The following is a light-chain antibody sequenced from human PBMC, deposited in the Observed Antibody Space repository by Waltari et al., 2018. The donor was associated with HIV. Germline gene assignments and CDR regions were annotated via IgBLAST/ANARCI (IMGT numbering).Light chain of an antibody. CDR3: QQYDNFPLT. J-gene: IGKJ4*01. Sequence: DIQTHQPASSLSASVGDGVTITCQASQDINNYLYWYQQKPGKAPKLLLHDASNMGTGVPARFSGSGSGTEFTFTISSLQSEDIATYYCQQYDNFPLTFGGGTKVEIK. CDR1: QDINNY. V-gene: IGKV1-33*01. CDR2: DAS.